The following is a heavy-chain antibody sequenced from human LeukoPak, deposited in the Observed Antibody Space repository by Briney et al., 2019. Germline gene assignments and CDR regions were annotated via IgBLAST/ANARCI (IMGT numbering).Heavy chain of an antibody. V-gene: IGHV3-21*01. CDR2: ISSSSYF. D-gene: IGHD5-18*01. Sequence: PGESLRLSCAASGFTLSSHSMNWVRQAPGKGLEWVSSISSSSYFYYADSVKGRFTISRDNAKNSLYLQMNSLRAEDTAVYYCARGAYNYGYIFDYWGQGTLVTVSS. CDR1: GFTLSSHS. J-gene: IGHJ4*02. CDR3: ARGAYNYGYIFDY.